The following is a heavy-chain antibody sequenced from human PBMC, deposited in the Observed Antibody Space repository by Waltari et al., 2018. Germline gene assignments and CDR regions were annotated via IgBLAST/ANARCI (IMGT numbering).Heavy chain of an antibody. Sequence: EVQLVESGGGMVKPGGSLRLSCAASGFTLRSHSINWVRQATGKGLEWVSSISSSSSSIYYADSVKGRFTISKDNAKNSLYLQMNSLRAEDTAVYYCARSPSGSYLVDYWGQGTLVTVSS. V-gene: IGHV3-21*01. CDR3: ARSPSGSYLVDY. J-gene: IGHJ4*02. D-gene: IGHD3-10*01. CDR2: ISSSSSSI. CDR1: GFTLRSHS.